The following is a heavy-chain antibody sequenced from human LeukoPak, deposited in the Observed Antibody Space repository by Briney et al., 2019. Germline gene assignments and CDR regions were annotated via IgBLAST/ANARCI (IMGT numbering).Heavy chain of an antibody. CDR1: GYSLSSGFY. Sequence: SETLSLTCSVSGYSLSSGFYWAWIRQSPGKGLEWIGNIYHSGNTYQSPSLKSRATMSVDAYKNEFSLRLTSVTAADTAVYYCTTIFRYYFDYWGQGTLVTVSS. CDR2: IYHSGNT. D-gene: IGHD3-9*01. CDR3: TTIFRYYFDY. V-gene: IGHV4-38-2*01. J-gene: IGHJ4*02.